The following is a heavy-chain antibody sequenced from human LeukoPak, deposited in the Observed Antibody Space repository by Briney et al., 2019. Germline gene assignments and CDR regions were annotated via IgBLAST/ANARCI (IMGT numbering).Heavy chain of an antibody. V-gene: IGHV4-4*02. CDR1: GGSISSSNW. CDR3: ARALLWFGELYWFDP. CDR2: IYHSGST. J-gene: IGHJ5*02. D-gene: IGHD3-10*01. Sequence: PSETLSLTCAVSGGSISSSNWWSWVRQPPGKGLEWIGEIYHSGSTNYNPSLKSRVTISVDKSKNQFSLKLSSVTAADTAVYYCARALLWFGELYWFDPWGQGTLVTVSS.